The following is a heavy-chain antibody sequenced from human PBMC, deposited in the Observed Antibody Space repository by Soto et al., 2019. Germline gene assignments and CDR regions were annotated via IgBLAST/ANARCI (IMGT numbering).Heavy chain of an antibody. Sequence: QVQLVESGGGVVQPGRSLRLSCAASGFTFSSYGMHWVRQAPGMGLEWVAVISYDGSNKYYADSVKGRFTISRDNSKNTLYLQMNSLRAEDTAVYYCAKSSIAALYYYYGMDVWGQGTTVTVSS. V-gene: IGHV3-30*18. CDR3: AKSSIAALYYYYGMDV. D-gene: IGHD6-6*01. J-gene: IGHJ6*02. CDR2: ISYDGSNK. CDR1: GFTFSSYG.